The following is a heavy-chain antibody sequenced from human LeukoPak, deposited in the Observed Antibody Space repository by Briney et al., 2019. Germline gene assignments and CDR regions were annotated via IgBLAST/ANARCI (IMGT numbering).Heavy chain of an antibody. J-gene: IGHJ4*02. CDR3: AKGYYDSSGYFGDY. CDR2: ISWNSGSI. V-gene: IGHV3-9*01. Sequence: GGSLRLSCAASGFTFDDYAMHWVRQAPGKGLEWVSGISWNSGSIGYADSVKGRFTISRDNAKNSLYLQMNSLRAEDTALYYCAKGYYDSSGYFGDYWGQGTLVTVSS. CDR1: GFTFDDYA. D-gene: IGHD3-22*01.